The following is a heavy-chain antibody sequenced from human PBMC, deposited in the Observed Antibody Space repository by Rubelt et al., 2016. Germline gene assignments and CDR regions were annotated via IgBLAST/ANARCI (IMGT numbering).Heavy chain of an antibody. D-gene: IGHD3-3*01. V-gene: IGHV3-11*06. CDR3: ARDRVGRFLEWHTPRVAFDI. J-gene: IGHJ3*02. CDR1: GFTFSDYY. CDR2: ISSSSSYT. Sequence: GGSLRLSCAASGFTFSDYYMSWIRQAPGKGLEWVSYISSSSSYTNYADSVKGRFTISRDNAKNSLYLQMNSLRAEDTAVYYCARDRVGRFLEWHTPRVAFDIWGQGTMVTVSS.